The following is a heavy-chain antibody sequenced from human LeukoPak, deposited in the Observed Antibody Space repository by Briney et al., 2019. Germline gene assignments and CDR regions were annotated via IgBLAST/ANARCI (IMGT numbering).Heavy chain of an antibody. J-gene: IGHJ4*02. CDR1: GFAFRNYA. D-gene: IGHD6-19*01. CDR2: INHGDNNT. V-gene: IGHV3-23*01. Sequence: GGSLRLSCAASGFAFRNYAMSWVRQAPGKGLEWVSHINHGDNNTFYADSVKGRFTLSRDSSKNTLYLQMNSLRAEDTAIYYCARKAVATAGIALDNWGQGTVVTVSS. CDR3: ARKAVATAGIALDN.